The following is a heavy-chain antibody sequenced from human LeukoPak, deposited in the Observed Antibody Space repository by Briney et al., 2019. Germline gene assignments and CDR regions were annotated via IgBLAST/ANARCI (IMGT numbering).Heavy chain of an antibody. V-gene: IGHV4-4*07. CDR3: ARATFSGSSHFDY. D-gene: IGHD1-26*01. CDR1: DGSVSSFY. Sequence: SETLSLTCTVSDGSVSSFYWSWIRQPAGKGLEWIGRIYTSGSTNYNPSLKSRVTISVDTSKNQFSLKLSSVTAADTAVYYCARATFSGSSHFDYWGQGTLVTVSS. CDR2: IYTSGST. J-gene: IGHJ4*02.